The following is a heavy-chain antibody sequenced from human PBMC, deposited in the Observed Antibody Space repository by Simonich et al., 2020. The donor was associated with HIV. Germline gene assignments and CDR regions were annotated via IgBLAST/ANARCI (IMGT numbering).Heavy chain of an antibody. CDR2: IIPIFGTT. J-gene: IGHJ5*02. V-gene: IGHV1-69*13. CDR1: GGTFSSHV. D-gene: IGHD6-13*01. CDR3: ARGGGEQQLVSWFDP. Sequence: QVQLVQSGAEVKKPGSSVKVSCKASGGTFSSHVISWVRQAPGQGLEWRGGIIPIFGTTHNAQKFQGRVTITADESTSTAYMELSSLRSEDTAVYYCARGGGEQQLVSWFDPWGQGTLVTVSS.